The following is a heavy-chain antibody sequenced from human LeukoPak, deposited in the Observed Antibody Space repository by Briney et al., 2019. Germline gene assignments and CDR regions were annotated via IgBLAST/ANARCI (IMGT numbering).Heavy chain of an antibody. D-gene: IGHD3-10*01. CDR2: INPSGGST. CDR1: GYTFTSYY. Sequence: ASVKVSCKASGYTFTSYYMHWVRQAPGQGLEWMGIINPSGGSTSYAQKFQGRVTMTRDTSTSTAYMELRSLRSDDTAVYYCARLGRYGSGPYYYYGMDVWGQGTTVTVSS. J-gene: IGHJ6*02. V-gene: IGHV1-46*01. CDR3: ARLGRYGSGPYYYYGMDV.